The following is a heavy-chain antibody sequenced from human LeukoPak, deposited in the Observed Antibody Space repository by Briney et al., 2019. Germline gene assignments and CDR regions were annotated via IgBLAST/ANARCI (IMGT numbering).Heavy chain of an antibody. CDR1: GGSISSHY. V-gene: IGHV4-59*11. CDR3: ARECAEYYYYYYMDV. J-gene: IGHJ6*03. CDR2: IYYSGST. Sequence: TSETLSLTCTVSGGSISSHYWSWIRQPPGKGLEWIGYIYYSGSTNYNPSLKSRVTISVDTSKNQFSLKLSSVTAADTAVYYCARECAEYYYYYYMDVWGKGTTVTVSS.